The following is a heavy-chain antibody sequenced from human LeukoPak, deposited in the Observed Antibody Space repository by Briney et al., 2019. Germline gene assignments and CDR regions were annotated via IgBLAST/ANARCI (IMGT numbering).Heavy chain of an antibody. D-gene: IGHD3-22*01. CDR1: GFTVSSNY. J-gene: IGHJ3*02. CDR2: IYSGGST. CDR3: ARGPYYDSSGYEAYDASDI. V-gene: IGHV3-53*01. Sequence: GFLRLSCAASGFTVSSNYMSWVRQAPGKGLEWVSVIYSGGSTYYADSVKGRFTISRDNSKNTLYLQMNSLRAEDTAVYYCARGPYYDSSGYEAYDASDIWGQGTMVTVSS.